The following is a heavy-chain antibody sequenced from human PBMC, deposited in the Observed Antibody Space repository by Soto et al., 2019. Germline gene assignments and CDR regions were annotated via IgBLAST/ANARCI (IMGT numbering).Heavy chain of an antibody. D-gene: IGHD2-15*01. CDR2: ISRSGDRT. CDR3: ARARCSSGQCDYFDY. V-gene: IGHV3-64*02. Sequence: EVQLVESGEGLVQPGGSLRLSCAASGFTFSSYNIHWIRQAPGKGLEFVSAISRSGDRTYYADSVKGRFTITRDNSKNTVWLQMGSRRADDMAVYYCARARCSSGQCDYFDYWGRGALVSVSS. CDR1: GFTFSSYN. J-gene: IGHJ4*02.